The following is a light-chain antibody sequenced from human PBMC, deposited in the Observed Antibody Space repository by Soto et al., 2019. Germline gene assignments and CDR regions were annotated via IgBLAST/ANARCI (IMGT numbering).Light chain of an antibody. J-gene: IGKJ4*01. CDR1: QSVGSN. V-gene: IGKV3-15*01. Sequence: EVVMTQSPATLSVSPGERTSLSCRASQSVGSNLGWYQQKPGQAPRLLIYRASPRATGIQARFSGTGSGTKFTLTSISLQSEDIAVYYCQQYAKWPLTFGGGTKVEIK. CDR2: RAS. CDR3: QQYAKWPLT.